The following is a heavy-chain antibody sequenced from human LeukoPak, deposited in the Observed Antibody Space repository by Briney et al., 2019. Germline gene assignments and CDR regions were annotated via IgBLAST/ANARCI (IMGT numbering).Heavy chain of an antibody. V-gene: IGHV1-18*01. Sequence: GASVKVSCKASGYTFTSYGISWVRQAPGQGLEWMGWISAYNGNTNYAQKLQGRVTMTTDTSTSTAYMELRSLRSDDTAVYYCARISTIDYVCRSYRYTGPDYWGQGTLVTVSS. CDR1: GYTFTSYG. CDR3: ARISTIDYVCRSYRYTGPDY. CDR2: ISAYNGNT. D-gene: IGHD3-16*02. J-gene: IGHJ4*02.